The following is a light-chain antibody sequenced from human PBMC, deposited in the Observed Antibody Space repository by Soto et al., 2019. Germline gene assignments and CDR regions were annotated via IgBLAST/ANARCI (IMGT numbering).Light chain of an antibody. CDR2: EGS. CDR3: CSYAGSSTFV. V-gene: IGLV2-23*01. J-gene: IGLJ1*01. Sequence: QSALTQPASVSGCPGQSITISCTGTSSDVGGYNLVSWYQQHPGKAPKLMIYEGSKRPSGVSNRFSGSKSGNTASLTISGLQAEDEADYYCCSYAGSSTFVFGTGTKVT. CDR1: SSDVGGYNL.